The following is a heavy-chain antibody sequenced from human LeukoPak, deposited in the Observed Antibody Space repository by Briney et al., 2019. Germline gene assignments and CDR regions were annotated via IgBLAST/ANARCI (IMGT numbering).Heavy chain of an antibody. V-gene: IGHV3-21*01. CDR3: AGQRWQWLVRGKIDY. CDR2: IRSSSSYI. D-gene: IGHD6-19*01. Sequence: GGSLRLSCAASGFTFSSYSMNWVRQAPGKGLEWVSSIRSSSSYIYYADSVKGRFTISRDNAKNSLYLQMNSLRAEDTAVYYCAGQRWQWLVRGKIDYWGQGTLVTVSS. CDR1: GFTFSSYS. J-gene: IGHJ4*02.